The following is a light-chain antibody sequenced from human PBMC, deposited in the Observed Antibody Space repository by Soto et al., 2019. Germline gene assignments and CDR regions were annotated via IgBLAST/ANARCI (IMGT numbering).Light chain of an antibody. V-gene: IGKV1-39*01. Sequence: DIQMTQSPSSLSASVGDRVTITCRASQSINSYLNWYQQKPRKAPKLLIYAASSLQSGVPSRFSGSGSGTDFTLTISSLQPEDFATYYCQQSYSALWTFGQGTKVEIK. CDR1: QSINSY. J-gene: IGKJ1*01. CDR3: QQSYSALWT. CDR2: AAS.